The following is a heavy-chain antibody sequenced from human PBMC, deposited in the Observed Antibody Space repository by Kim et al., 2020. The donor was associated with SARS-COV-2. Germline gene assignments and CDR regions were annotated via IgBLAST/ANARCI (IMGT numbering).Heavy chain of an antibody. V-gene: IGHV3-49*04. D-gene: IGHD3-22*01. CDR3: TRVLYYYDSSGRDAFDI. CDR1: GFTFGDYA. Sequence: GGSLRLSCTASGFTFGDYAMSWVRQAPGKGLEWVGFIRSKAYGGTTEYAASVKGRFTISRDDSKSIAYLQMNSLKTEDTAVYYCTRVLYYYDSSGRDAFDIWGQGTMVTVSS. J-gene: IGHJ3*02. CDR2: IRSKAYGGTT.